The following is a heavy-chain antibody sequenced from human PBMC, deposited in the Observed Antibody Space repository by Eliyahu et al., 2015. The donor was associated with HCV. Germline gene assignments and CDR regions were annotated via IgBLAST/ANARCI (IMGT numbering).Heavy chain of an antibody. J-gene: IGHJ6*02. D-gene: IGHD5-18*01. V-gene: IGHV2-70*01. CDR1: GFSLXTSGMC. Sequence: QVTLRESGPALVKPTQTLTLTCTFSGFSLXTSGMCVSWXRQPPGKAXEWLALIDWDDDKYYSTSLKTRLTISKDTSKNQVVLTMTNMDPVDTATYYCARIRRVGYSYGSYYYGMDVWGQGTTVTVSS. CDR2: IDWDDDK. CDR3: ARIRRVGYSYGSYYYGMDV.